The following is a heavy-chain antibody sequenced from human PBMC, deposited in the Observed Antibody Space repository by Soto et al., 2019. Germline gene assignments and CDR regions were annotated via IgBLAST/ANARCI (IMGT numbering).Heavy chain of an antibody. Sequence: PGGSLRLSCAASGFTFSSYDMHWVRQATGKGLEWVSAIGTAGDTYYPGSVKGRFTISRENAKNSLYLQMNSLRTEDTAVYYCARGLWFGELSYYGVDVWGQGTTVTVSS. CDR3: ARGLWFGELSYYGVDV. D-gene: IGHD3-10*01. CDR1: GFTFSSYD. V-gene: IGHV3-13*01. J-gene: IGHJ6*02. CDR2: IGTAGDT.